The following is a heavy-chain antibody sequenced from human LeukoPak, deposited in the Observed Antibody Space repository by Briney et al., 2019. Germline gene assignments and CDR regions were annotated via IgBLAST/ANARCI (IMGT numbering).Heavy chain of an antibody. CDR1: GFTFSSYS. V-gene: IGHV3-48*01. D-gene: IGHD3-16*01. Sequence: GSLRLSCAASGFTFSSYSMNWVRQAPGKRLEWVSYISGLSSTIYYADSVKGRFTTSRDNANNSVYLQMNSLRPEDTALYYCARIRSRYIWGTPQWPFDMWGQGTMVTV. CDR2: ISGLSSTI. CDR3: ARIRSRYIWGTPQWPFDM. J-gene: IGHJ3*02.